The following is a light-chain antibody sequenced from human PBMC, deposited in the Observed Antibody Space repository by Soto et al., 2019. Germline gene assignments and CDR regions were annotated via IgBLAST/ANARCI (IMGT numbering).Light chain of an antibody. J-gene: IGKJ5*01. Sequence: EIMKTQSPATLSVSPGERGTLSCRASQSVSKNVAWYQQKPGQAPRLLIYYASTRATGIPARFSGSGSGTEFTLTISSLQSEDFALYYCQQYNNWPPITFGQGTRLEIK. CDR1: QSVSKN. CDR2: YAS. CDR3: QQYNNWPPIT. V-gene: IGKV3-15*01.